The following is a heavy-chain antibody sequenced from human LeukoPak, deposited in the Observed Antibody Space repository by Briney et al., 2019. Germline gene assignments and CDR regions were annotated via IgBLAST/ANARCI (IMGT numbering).Heavy chain of an antibody. V-gene: IGHV3-21*01. CDR1: RFTFSSYS. D-gene: IGHD2-21*02. CDR2: ISSSSSYI. CDR3: ARDYPQLAYCGGDCRPYFDY. J-gene: IGHJ4*02. Sequence: PGGSLRLSCAASRFTFSSYSMNWVRQAPGKGLEWVSSISSSSSYIYYADSVKGRFTISRDNAKNSLYLQMNSLRAEDTAVYYCARDYPQLAYCGGDCRPYFDYWGQGTLVTVSS.